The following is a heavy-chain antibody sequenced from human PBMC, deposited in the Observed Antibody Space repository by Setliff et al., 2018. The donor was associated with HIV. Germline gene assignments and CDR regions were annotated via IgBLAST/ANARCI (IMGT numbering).Heavy chain of an antibody. CDR1: GASLNSGSYF. V-gene: IGHV4-61*02. D-gene: IGHD3-9*01. Sequence: SETLSLTCTVSGASLNSGSYFWSWVRQPAGRGLEWIGRIYTSGDTNYNPSLKSRVTISMDTSKKQFSLKLRSVTAADTAVYYCAREAEQDYDVVTETLVEGAYIQFWGQGSLVTVSS. J-gene: IGHJ1*01. CDR2: IYTSGDT. CDR3: AREAEQDYDVVTETLVEGAYIQF.